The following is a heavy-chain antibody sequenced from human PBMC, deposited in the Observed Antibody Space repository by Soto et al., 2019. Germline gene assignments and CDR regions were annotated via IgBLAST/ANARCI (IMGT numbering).Heavy chain of an antibody. CDR3: ARYSYGYGGWFDP. V-gene: IGHV1-69*06. CDR1: GGTLSRYS. CDR2: IIPIFGTA. D-gene: IGHD5-18*01. Sequence: SVKVSRKASGGTLSRYSIRWGGQAPGQGLEWMGGIIPIFGTANYNPSLKSRVTISVDTSKNQFSLKLSSVTAADTAVYYCARYSYGYGGWFDPWGQGTLVTVSS. J-gene: IGHJ5*02.